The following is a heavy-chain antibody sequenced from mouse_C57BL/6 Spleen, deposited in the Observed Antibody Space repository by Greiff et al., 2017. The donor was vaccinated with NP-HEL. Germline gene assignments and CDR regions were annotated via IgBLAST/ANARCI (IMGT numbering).Heavy chain of an antibody. CDR3: ARYSSYYYAMDY. V-gene: IGHV1-76*01. Sequence: QVQLQQSGAELVRPGASVKLSCKASGYTFTDYYINWVKQRPGQGLEWIARIYPGSGNTYYNEKFKGKATLTAEKSSSTAYMQLSSLTSEDTAVYYCARYSSYYYAMDYWGQGTSVTVSS. D-gene: IGHD3-1*01. CDR2: IYPGSGNT. J-gene: IGHJ4*01. CDR1: GYTFTDYY.